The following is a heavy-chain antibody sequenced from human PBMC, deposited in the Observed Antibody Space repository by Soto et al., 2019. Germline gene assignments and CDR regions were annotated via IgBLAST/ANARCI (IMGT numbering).Heavy chain of an antibody. CDR1: GGSISSGGYY. CDR3: ARDRASSSAWFDP. V-gene: IGHV4-31*03. J-gene: IGHJ5*02. D-gene: IGHD6-6*01. CDR2: IYYSGST. Sequence: QVQLQESGPGLVKPSQTLSLTCTVSGGSISSGGYYWSWIRQHPGKGLEWIGYIYYSGSTYYNPSLKSRFTISVDTSKNQFSLKLSSVTAADTAVYYCARDRASSSAWFDPWGQGTLVTVSS.